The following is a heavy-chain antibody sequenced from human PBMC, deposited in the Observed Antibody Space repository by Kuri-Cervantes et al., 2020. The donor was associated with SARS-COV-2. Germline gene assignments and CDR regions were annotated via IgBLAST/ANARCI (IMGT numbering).Heavy chain of an antibody. V-gene: IGHV3-23*01. J-gene: IGHJ4*02. CDR1: GFSFSGYA. D-gene: IGHD6-13*01. Sequence: GESLKISCAASGFSFSGYAMSWVRQAPGKGLERVSAISAGGDTVLYADSVRGRVTISRDNSKNTLSLQSNSLRAEDTAIYYCAKVILNSDSSTLGRFDFWGLGTLVTVSS. CDR2: ISAGGDTV. CDR3: AKVILNSDSSTLGRFDF.